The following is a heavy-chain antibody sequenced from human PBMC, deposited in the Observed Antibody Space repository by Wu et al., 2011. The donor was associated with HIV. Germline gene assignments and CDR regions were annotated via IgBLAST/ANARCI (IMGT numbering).Heavy chain of an antibody. V-gene: IGHV1-2*02. CDR3: ARDPGIAATGMFG. D-gene: IGHD6-13*01. J-gene: IGHJ4*02. Sequence: QVQLVQSGAAVKKPGSSVKVSCKASGGTFTRHAFTWVRQAPGQGLEWMGWINPNSGATNYAQKFQGRATMTRDTSINTAYMDLSSLRSDDTAVYYCARDPGIAATGMFGWGQGTLVTVSS. CDR1: GGTFTRHA. CDR2: INPNSGAT.